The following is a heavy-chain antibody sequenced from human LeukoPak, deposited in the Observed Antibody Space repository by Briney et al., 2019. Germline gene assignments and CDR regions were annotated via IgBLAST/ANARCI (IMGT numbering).Heavy chain of an antibody. D-gene: IGHD2-2*01. V-gene: IGHV4-59*01. Sequence: SETLSLTCTVSGGSINSYYWSWIRQPPGKGLEWIGYIYYSGSTNYNPSLKSRVTISVDTSKNQFSLKLSSVTAADTAVYYCGVVVPAAMALDPWGQGTLVTVSS. J-gene: IGHJ5*02. CDR3: GVVVPAAMALDP. CDR1: GGSINSYY. CDR2: IYYSGST.